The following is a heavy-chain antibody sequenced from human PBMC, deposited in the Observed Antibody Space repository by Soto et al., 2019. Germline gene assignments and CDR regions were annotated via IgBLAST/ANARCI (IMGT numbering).Heavy chain of an antibody. J-gene: IGHJ4*02. D-gene: IGHD2-15*01. CDR3: TRGLDHCSGGSCYSGFFDN. V-gene: IGHV6-1*01. CDR1: GDSVSSNSAI. CDR2: TFYRSKWYK. Sequence: KQSQTLSLTCAISGDSVSSNSAIWNWIRQSPSRGLEWLGRTFYRSKWYKEYAVSVRSRIDIYPDTSNNQFSLHLNSVTPDDTAVYYCTRGLDHCSGGSCYSGFFDNWGQGSLVTVSS.